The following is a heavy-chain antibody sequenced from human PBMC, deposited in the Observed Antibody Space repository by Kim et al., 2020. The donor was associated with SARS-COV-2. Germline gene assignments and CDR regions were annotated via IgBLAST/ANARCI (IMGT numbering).Heavy chain of an antibody. J-gene: IGHJ4*02. Sequence: SETLSLTCAVAGGSVSSDYCWTWIRQPPGKGLEWIGEICPSGAPNYNPSLKSRVTMSVYTSRNEFSLNLRSVTDADTAVYFCARDTSGYTEFDYWGQGTL. V-gene: IGHV4-4*02. CDR3: ARDTSGYTEFDY. D-gene: IGHD5-12*01. CDR2: ICPSGAP. CDR1: GGSVSSDYC.